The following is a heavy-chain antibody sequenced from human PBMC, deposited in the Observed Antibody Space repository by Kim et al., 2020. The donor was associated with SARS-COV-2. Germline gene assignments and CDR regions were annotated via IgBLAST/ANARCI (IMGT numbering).Heavy chain of an antibody. J-gene: IGHJ3*02. V-gene: IGHV3-48*02. D-gene: IGHD3-16*01. CDR2: ITKSSNTI. CDR3: VRDRMGGAFDM. CDR1: GFTFSAYD. Sequence: GGSLRLSCETSGFTFSAYDMNWVRKAPGKGLEWLSFITKSSNTIYYADSVEGRLTISRDNAKNSLFLQMNSLRDEDTALYYCVRDRMGGAFDMWGQGTMVTVSS.